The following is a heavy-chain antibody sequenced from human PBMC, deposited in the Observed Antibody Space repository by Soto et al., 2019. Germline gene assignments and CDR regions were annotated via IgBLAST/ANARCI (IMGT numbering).Heavy chain of an antibody. CDR1: GGTFSSYA. CDR2: IIPIFGTA. V-gene: IGHV1-69*13. J-gene: IGHJ4*02. D-gene: IGHD5-12*01. Sequence: VASVKVSCKASGGTFSSYAISWVRQAPGQGLGWMGGIIPIFGTANYAQKFQGRVTITADESTSTAYMELSSLRSEDTAVYYCARRAYGGPFDYWGQGTLVTVSS. CDR3: ARRAYGGPFDY.